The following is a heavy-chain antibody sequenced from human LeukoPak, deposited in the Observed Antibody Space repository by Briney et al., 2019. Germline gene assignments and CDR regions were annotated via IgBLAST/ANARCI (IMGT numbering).Heavy chain of an antibody. CDR2: FKTNYNQV. CDR3: AKGGKWDVTPFDY. CDR1: GFTFSDYA. D-gene: IGHD1-26*01. Sequence: GGSLRLSCVASGFTFSDYAMNWVRQAPGKGLEWVSTFKTNYNQVYYAESVRGRFTISTDNSKNTAYLQMNSLRVEDTALYYCAKGGKWDVTPFDYWGQGTLVTVSS. V-gene: IGHV3-23*05. J-gene: IGHJ4*02.